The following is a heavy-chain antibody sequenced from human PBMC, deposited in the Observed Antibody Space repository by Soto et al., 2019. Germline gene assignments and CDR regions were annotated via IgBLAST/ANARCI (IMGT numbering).Heavy chain of an antibody. CDR1: GGSISSPNW. V-gene: IGHV4-4*02. J-gene: IGHJ5*02. CDR3: ARARGSSGFHGWLDP. Sequence: QVQLQESGPGLVKPSGTLSLSCAVSGGSISSPNWWGWVRQPPGKGLEWIGEVFHSGSTNNNPSLKSRVTMSVDKSKNQFSLILTSVTAADTAVYYCARARGSSGFHGWLDPWGQGTLVTVSS. CDR2: VFHSGST. D-gene: IGHD3-22*01.